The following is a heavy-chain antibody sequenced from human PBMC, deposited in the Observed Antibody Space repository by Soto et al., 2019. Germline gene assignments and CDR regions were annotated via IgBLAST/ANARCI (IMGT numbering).Heavy chain of an antibody. CDR2: IYPGDSDT. CDR1: GYSFTSYW. Sequence: HGESLKISCKGSGYSFTSYWIGWVRQMPGKGLEWMGIIYPGDSDTRYSPSFQGQVTISADKSISTAYLQWSSLKASDTAMYYCARHVQGYCSGGSCYSRYYYGMDVWGQGTTVTVSS. J-gene: IGHJ6*02. CDR3: ARHVQGYCSGGSCYSRYYYGMDV. V-gene: IGHV5-51*01. D-gene: IGHD2-15*01.